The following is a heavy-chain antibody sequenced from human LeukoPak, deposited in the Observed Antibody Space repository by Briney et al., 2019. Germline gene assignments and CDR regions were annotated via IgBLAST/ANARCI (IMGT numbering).Heavy chain of an antibody. CDR3: AKDRRRGYSSGRYFDY. J-gene: IGHJ4*02. CDR1: GFTFHDYA. V-gene: IGHV3-9*01. D-gene: IGHD6-19*01. CDR2: ISWNSGAI. Sequence: GRSLRQSLAACGFTFHDYAMHWVRPAPGKGLAWVSGISWNSGAIGYADSVKGRFTISRHNAKNSLYLQMNSLRVEDTAFYYCAKDRRRGYSSGRYFDYWGQGNLVTVSS.